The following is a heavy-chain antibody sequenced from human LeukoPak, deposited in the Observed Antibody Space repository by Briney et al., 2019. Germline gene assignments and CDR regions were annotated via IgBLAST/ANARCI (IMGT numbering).Heavy chain of an antibody. CDR2: IRSKANSYAT. J-gene: IGHJ4*02. CDR1: GFMFSSYW. Sequence: GGSLRLSCAASGFMFSSYWMSWVRQAPGKGLEWVGRIRSKANSYATAYAASVKGRFTISRDDSKNTAYLQMNSLKTEDTAVYYCTRNGDGYNLDYWGQGTLVTVSS. D-gene: IGHD5-24*01. V-gene: IGHV3-73*01. CDR3: TRNGDGYNLDY.